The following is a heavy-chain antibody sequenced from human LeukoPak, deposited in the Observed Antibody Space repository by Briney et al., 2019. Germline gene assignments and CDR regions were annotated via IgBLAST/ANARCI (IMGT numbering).Heavy chain of an antibody. V-gene: IGHV4-34*01. CDR1: GGSFSGYY. J-gene: IGHJ5*02. Sequence: SETLSLTCAVYGGSFSGYYWSWIRQPPGKGLEWIGEINHSGSTNYNPSLKSRVTISVDTSKNQFSLKLSSVTAADTAVYYCARGGRRGIAAAGTWFDPWGQGTLVTVSS. CDR3: ARGGRRGIAAAGTWFDP. CDR2: INHSGST. D-gene: IGHD6-13*01.